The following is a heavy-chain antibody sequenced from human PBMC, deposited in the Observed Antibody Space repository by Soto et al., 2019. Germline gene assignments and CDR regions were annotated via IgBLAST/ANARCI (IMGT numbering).Heavy chain of an antibody. J-gene: IGHJ6*02. V-gene: IGHV3-23*01. CDR3: AKDRATIFGVVWKYGMDV. CDR1: GFTFRSYA. CDR2: ISESGSKT. D-gene: IGHD3-3*01. Sequence: EGQLLESGGGLVQPGGSLRLSCVASGFTFRSYAMAWVRQAPGKGLEWVSGISESGSKTNYAESVRGRFSISRDNSRNTLSLLMNNVTAEDTAIYYCAKDRATIFGVVWKYGMDVWGQGTTVSVSS.